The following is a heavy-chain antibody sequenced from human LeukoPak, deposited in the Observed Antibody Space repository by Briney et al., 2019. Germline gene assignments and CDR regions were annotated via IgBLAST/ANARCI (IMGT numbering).Heavy chain of an antibody. Sequence: GASLKISCKGSRYSFTSYWIGWVRQMPGKGLEWMGIIYPGDSDTRSSPSFQGQVTISADMSISTAYLQWSSLKASDTAMYFCARRAFASGDYFDYWGQGTLVTVSS. CDR3: ARRAFASGDYFDY. CDR1: RYSFTSYW. CDR2: IYPGDSDT. D-gene: IGHD3-10*01. J-gene: IGHJ4*02. V-gene: IGHV5-51*01.